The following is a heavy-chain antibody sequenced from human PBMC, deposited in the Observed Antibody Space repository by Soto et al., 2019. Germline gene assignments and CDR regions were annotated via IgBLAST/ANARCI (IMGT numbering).Heavy chain of an antibody. Sequence: SETLSLTCFVSGVSVNRDSYYWTWIRQPPGKGLEWIGYIYSSGRTNYNPSLASRLAMSINTSRNQFSLKLRSVTAADTAVFYCAREFSNSPEAFDYWGQGALVTVSS. D-gene: IGHD1-1*01. CDR2: IYSSGRT. CDR1: GVSVNRDSYY. J-gene: IGHJ4*02. V-gene: IGHV4-61*01. CDR3: AREFSNSPEAFDY.